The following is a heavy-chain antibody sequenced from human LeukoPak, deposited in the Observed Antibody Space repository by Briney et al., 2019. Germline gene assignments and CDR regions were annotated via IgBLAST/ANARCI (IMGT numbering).Heavy chain of an antibody. V-gene: IGHV3-30-3*01. CDR3: ARDLYPYSSDYNDAFDI. J-gene: IGHJ3*02. CDR2: ISFDGSNK. D-gene: IGHD6-19*01. Sequence: GGSLRLSCAASGFTFSTYTMHWVRQAPGKGLDWVAVISFDGSNKYYADSVKGRFTISRDNSKNTLYLQMSSLRAEDTAVYHCARDLYPYSSDYNDAFDIWGQGTMVTVSS. CDR1: GFTFSTYT.